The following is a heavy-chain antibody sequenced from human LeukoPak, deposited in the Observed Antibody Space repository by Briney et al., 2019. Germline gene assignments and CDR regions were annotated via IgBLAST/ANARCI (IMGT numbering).Heavy chain of an antibody. D-gene: IGHD3-10*01. J-gene: IGHJ5*02. CDR1: GYSISSGYY. CDR2: IYYSGST. Sequence: SETLSLTCTVSGYSISSGYYWGWIRQPPGKGLEWIGSIYYSGSTYYNPSLKSRVTISVDTSKNQFSLKLSSVTAADTAVYYCARDWAPYYYGSGTSTGFDPWGQGTLVTVSS. V-gene: IGHV4-38-2*02. CDR3: ARDWAPYYYGSGTSTGFDP.